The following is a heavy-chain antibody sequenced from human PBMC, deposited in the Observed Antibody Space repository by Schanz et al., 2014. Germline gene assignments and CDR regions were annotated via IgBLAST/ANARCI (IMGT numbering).Heavy chain of an antibody. D-gene: IGHD6-13*01. CDR2: INPNSGGT. J-gene: IGHJ6*02. Sequence: QVQLVQSGADVKKPGASVKVSCKASGYTFTGYYMHWVRQAPGQGLEWMGRINPNSGGTNYAQKFQGRVTMTWDTSTSTAYMELRRLRSDDTAIYYCARDGHSSNWRSYFFYGLDVWGQGTTVTVSS. CDR1: GYTFTGYY. CDR3: ARDGHSSNWRSYFFYGLDV. V-gene: IGHV1-2*06.